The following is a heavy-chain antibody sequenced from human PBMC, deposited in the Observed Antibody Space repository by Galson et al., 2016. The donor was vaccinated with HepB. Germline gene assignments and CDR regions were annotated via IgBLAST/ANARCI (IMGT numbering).Heavy chain of an antibody. CDR3: AKVKTGTTGAMDV. CDR1: GFTFSNYA. J-gene: IGHJ6*02. Sequence: SLRLSCAASGFTFSNYAMSWVRQAPGKGLEWVSAISHNGGATYYADSVKGRFTISRDSSENTLYLQMNSLRAEDTVLYYCAKVKTGTTGAMDVWGQGTTVTVSS. D-gene: IGHD1-7*01. V-gene: IGHV3-23*01. CDR2: ISHNGGAT.